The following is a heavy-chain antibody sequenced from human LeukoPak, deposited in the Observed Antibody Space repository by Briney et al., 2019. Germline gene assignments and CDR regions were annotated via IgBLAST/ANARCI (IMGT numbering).Heavy chain of an antibody. Sequence: GGSLRLSCAASGFTFTNYGMHWVRQAPGKGLEWVAVMSYDGSNKYYADSVEGRFTISRDISKNTVYLQMNSLRAEDTAVYYCARVGSSGWYVYYFDYWGQGTLVTVSS. V-gene: IGHV3-30*03. CDR1: GFTFTNYG. J-gene: IGHJ4*02. CDR2: MSYDGSNK. CDR3: ARVGSSGWYVYYFDY. D-gene: IGHD6-19*01.